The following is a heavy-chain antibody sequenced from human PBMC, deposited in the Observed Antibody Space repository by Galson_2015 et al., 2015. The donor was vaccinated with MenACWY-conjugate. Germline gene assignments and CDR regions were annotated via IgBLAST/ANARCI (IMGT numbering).Heavy chain of an antibody. Sequence: GGSINNYYWSWIRQPPGKALEWIGYIYYSGTTNYNPSLKSRVTISVDTSKNQFSLKLSSVTAADTAVYYCARGGGVYDNWGQGTLVAVSS. CDR3: ARGGGVYDN. J-gene: IGHJ4*02. D-gene: IGHD5/OR15-5a*01. CDR1: GGSINNYY. V-gene: IGHV4-59*01. CDR2: IYYSGTT.